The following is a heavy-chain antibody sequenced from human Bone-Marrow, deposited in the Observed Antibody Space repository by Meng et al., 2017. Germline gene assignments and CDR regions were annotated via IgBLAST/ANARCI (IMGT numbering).Heavy chain of an antibody. CDR1: GGSISSYY. V-gene: IGHV4-59*01. Sequence: SETLSLTCTVSGGSISSYYWNWIRQPPGKGLEWIGCIYDSGNTNYNPSLKSRVSMSLDTSKNQFSLKVNSVTAADTAIYYCARTIWFGEIVAFGIWGQGRMVTVSS. CDR3: ARTIWFGEIVAFGI. CDR2: IYDSGNT. D-gene: IGHD3-10*01. J-gene: IGHJ3*02.